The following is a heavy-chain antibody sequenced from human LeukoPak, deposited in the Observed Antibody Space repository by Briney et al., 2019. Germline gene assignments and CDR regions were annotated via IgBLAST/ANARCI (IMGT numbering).Heavy chain of an antibody. CDR1: GFTVNNNH. V-gene: IGHV3-53*01. Sequence: PGGSLRLSCAASGFTVNNNHMSWVRQAPGKGLEWVSIIYSGGSTYSIDSVKGRFTISRDNSKNTLYLQMNSLRAEDTAVYYCAKGLHGGVGYGVDVWGQGTTVSVSS. CDR2: IYSGGST. J-gene: IGHJ6*02. CDR3: AKGLHGGVGYGVDV. D-gene: IGHD3-16*01.